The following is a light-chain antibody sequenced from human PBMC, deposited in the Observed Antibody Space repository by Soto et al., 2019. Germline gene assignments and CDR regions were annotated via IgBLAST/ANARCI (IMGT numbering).Light chain of an antibody. CDR3: CSYAVSSTFAYVV. CDR2: EVS. J-gene: IGLJ2*01. CDR1: SSDVGSYNL. V-gene: IGLV2-23*02. Sequence: QSALTQPASVSGSPGQSITISCTGTSSDVGSYNLVSWYQQHPGKAPKLMIYEVSKRPSGVSNRFSGSKSGNTASLTISGLQAEDEADYYCCSYAVSSTFAYVVFGGGTKLTVL.